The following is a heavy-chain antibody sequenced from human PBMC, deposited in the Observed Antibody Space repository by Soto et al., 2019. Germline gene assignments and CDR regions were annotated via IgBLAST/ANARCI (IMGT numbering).Heavy chain of an antibody. J-gene: IGHJ6*02. V-gene: IGHV4-4*02. CDR2: IYHSGST. CDR3: AGDCSSTSCYSGSGMDV. CDR1: GGSISSSNW. Sequence: SETLSLTCAVSGGSISSSNWWSWVRQPPGKGLEWIGEIYHSGSTNYNPSLKSRVTISVDKPKNQFSLTRSSVTAADTAVYYCAGDCSSTSCYSGSGMDVWGQGTTVTVSS. D-gene: IGHD2-2*02.